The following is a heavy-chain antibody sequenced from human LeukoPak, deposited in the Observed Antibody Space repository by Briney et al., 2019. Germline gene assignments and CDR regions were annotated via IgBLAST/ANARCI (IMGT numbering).Heavy chain of an antibody. CDR2: ISGSGGST. J-gene: IGHJ5*02. CDR1: GFTFSSYA. V-gene: IGHV3-23*01. Sequence: GGSLRLSCAASGFTFSSYAMSWVRQAPGKGLEWVSAISGSGGSTYYADSVKGRFTISRDNSKNTLYLQMNSLRAEHAAVYYCAKEGSGYDFNWFDPWGQGTLVTVSS. CDR3: AKEGSGYDFNWFDP. D-gene: IGHD5-12*01.